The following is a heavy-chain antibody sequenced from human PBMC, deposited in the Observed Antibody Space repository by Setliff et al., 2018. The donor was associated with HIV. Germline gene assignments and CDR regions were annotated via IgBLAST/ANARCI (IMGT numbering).Heavy chain of an antibody. CDR2: ILDSGST. V-gene: IGHV4-31*02. Sequence: SETLSLTCTVSGASISSGGYYWNWIRQLPGKGLGWIGYILDSGSTYYNPSLRGRLSMSIDTSANQFSVELTSVTAADTALYFCARVPNWGSAPFAYDVWGLGTMVTISS. CDR1: GASISSGGYY. CDR3: ARVPNWGSAPFAYDV. J-gene: IGHJ3*01. D-gene: IGHD7-27*01.